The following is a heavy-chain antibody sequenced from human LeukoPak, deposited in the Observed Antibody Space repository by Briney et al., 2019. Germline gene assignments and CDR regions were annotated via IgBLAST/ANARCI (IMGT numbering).Heavy chain of an antibody. J-gene: IGHJ6*03. CDR2: MYHSGST. CDR1: GGSISSSGYY. CDR3: ARYPGYYYYYMDV. V-gene: IGHV4-39*01. Sequence: SETLSLTCTVSGGSISSSGYYWGWIRQPPGKGLEWIGSMYHSGSTYYNPSLKSRVTISVDTSKNQLSLKLSSVTAADTAVYYCARYPGYYYYYMDVWGKGTTVTISS.